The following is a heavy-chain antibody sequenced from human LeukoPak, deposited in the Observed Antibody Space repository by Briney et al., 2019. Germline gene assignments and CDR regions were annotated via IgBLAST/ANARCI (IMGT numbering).Heavy chain of an antibody. CDR1: GIPFRDFY. CDR3: AAGTAADY. Sequence: PGGSLRLSCVVSGIPFRDFYMNWIRQAPGKGLEWISYISSSSSYTDYAVSVKGRFTISRDNAKSALYLQMNDLRVDDTALYYCAAGTAADYWGQGTLVTVSS. CDR2: ISSSSSYT. J-gene: IGHJ4*02. V-gene: IGHV3-11*03. D-gene: IGHD6-13*01.